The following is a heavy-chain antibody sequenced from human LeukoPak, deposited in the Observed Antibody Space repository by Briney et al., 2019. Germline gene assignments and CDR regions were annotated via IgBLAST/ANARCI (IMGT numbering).Heavy chain of an antibody. V-gene: IGHV1-8*02. CDR2: MNPNNANT. CDR3: ARGKIYPGYPPTPHWLDP. Sequence: ASVKVSCKASGYTFTSYDINWVRQTPGQGLEWMGWMNPNNANTGYAQNFQGRLTITRHTSISTVYMELSSLRPEDTAVYYCARGKIYPGYPPTPHWLDPWGQGTLVIVSS. CDR1: GYTFTSYD. D-gene: IGHD6-25*01. J-gene: IGHJ5*02.